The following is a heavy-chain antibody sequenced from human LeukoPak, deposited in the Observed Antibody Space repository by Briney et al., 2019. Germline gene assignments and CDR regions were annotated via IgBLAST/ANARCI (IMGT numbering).Heavy chain of an antibody. J-gene: IGHJ4*02. D-gene: IGHD4-23*01. V-gene: IGHV1-46*01. CDR3: ARAASGNSLYYFDY. CDR2: INPNSGSS. CDR1: GYTFTSYY. Sequence: ASVKVSCKASGYTFTSYYLHWVRQAPGQGLEWMGIINPNSGSSSYAQKFQGRVTMTRDTSTSTVYMELSSLRSEDTAVYYCARAASGNSLYYFDYWGQGTLVTVSS.